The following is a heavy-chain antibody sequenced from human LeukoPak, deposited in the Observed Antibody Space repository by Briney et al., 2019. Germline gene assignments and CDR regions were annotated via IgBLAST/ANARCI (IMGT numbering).Heavy chain of an antibody. CDR2: IYYSGST. CDR1: GGSISRYY. Sequence: NASESRALTCNDSGGSISRYYGSLILQPPGKGLLLIGYIYYSGSTNYTPSLKSRLTISVDTSKNQFSLQLSSVTAADTAVYYCARDQTYYYYGMDVWGQGTTVTVSS. V-gene: IGHV4-59*01. J-gene: IGHJ6*02. CDR3: ARDQTYYYYGMDV.